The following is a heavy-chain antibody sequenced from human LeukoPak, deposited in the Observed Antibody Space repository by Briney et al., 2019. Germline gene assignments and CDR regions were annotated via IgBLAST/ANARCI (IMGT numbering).Heavy chain of an antibody. CDR3: ARVVKYSSGPLTDLLPYYFDY. V-gene: IGHV1-3*03. CDR2: INAGNGYT. D-gene: IGHD6-19*01. Sequence: RASVKVSCKASGYTFTSYGISWVRQAPGQRLEWMGWINAGNGYTKYSQEFQGRVTITRDTSASTAYMELSSLRSEDMAVYYCARVVKYSSGPLTDLLPYYFDYWGQGTLVTVSS. CDR1: GYTFTSYG. J-gene: IGHJ4*02.